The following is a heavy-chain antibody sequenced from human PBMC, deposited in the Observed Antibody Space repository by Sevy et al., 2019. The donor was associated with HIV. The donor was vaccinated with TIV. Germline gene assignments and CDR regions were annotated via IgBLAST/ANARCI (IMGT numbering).Heavy chain of an antibody. CDR1: GFTISRYG. CDR3: ARKYHDTSGYPRYSMDV. V-gene: IGHV3-64*01. Sequence: GGSLRLSCEASGFTISRYGLHWVRQAPGKGLEYVSAISGGGGNTYYGTSVKGRFTVSRDNAKNTLYLQMGSLRAEDMAVYFCARKYHDTSGYPRYSMDVWGQGTTVTVSS. J-gene: IGHJ6*02. CDR2: ISGGGGNT. D-gene: IGHD3-22*01.